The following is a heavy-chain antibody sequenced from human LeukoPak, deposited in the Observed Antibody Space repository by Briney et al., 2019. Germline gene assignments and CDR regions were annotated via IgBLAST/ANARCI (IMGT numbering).Heavy chain of an antibody. CDR3: VRHDGRSGGTMGAFDS. J-gene: IGHJ5*01. CDR1: GGSISSINHH. V-gene: IGHV4-39*01. Sequence: SETLSLTCTVSGGSISSINHHWGWVRQSPGKDLEWIGSIYNGRTTFSNPSLNSRVTISIVTSKNQFSLQPNSVTAADTAVYYCVRHDGRSGGTMGAFDSWGQGSLVTVSS. CDR2: IYNGRTT. D-gene: IGHD4-23*01.